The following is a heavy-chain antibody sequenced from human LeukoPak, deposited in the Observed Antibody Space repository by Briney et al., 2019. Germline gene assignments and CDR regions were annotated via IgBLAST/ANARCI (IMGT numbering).Heavy chain of an antibody. V-gene: IGHV4-34*01. CDR1: GGSFSDYY. J-gene: IGHJ4*02. Sequence: PSETLSLTCAVYGGSFSDYYWSWIRQPPGKGLEWIGEINHSGSTNYNPSLKSRVTISLDTSKNQFSLKLTSVTAADTAVYYCARGRLGELSLTFDYWGQGTLVTVSS. CDR3: ARGRLGELSLTFDY. CDR2: INHSGST. D-gene: IGHD3-16*02.